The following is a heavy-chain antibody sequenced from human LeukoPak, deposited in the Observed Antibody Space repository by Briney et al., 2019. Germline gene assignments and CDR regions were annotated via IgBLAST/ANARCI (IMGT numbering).Heavy chain of an antibody. V-gene: IGHV3-30*02. CDR1: GFTFSSYG. J-gene: IGHJ5*02. Sequence: GGSLRLSCAASGFTFSSYGMHWVRQAPGKGLEWVAFIRYDGSNKYYADSVKGRFTISRDNAKNSLYLQMNSLRAEDTAVYYCARDQSSVAGTTYNWFDPWGQGTLVTVSS. D-gene: IGHD6-19*01. CDR2: IRYDGSNK. CDR3: ARDQSSVAGTTYNWFDP.